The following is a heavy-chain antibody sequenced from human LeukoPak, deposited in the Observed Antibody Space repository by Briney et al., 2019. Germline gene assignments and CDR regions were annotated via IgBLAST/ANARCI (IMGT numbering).Heavy chain of an antibody. Sequence: ASVKVSCKASGYTFTVHYLHWVRQAPGQGLEWMGRINPNSGATNYAQKFQGRVTMTRDTSISTAYMELSRLRSDDTAVYYCARDSTVTTGIDYGGQGTLVTVSS. J-gene: IGHJ4*02. CDR2: INPNSGAT. D-gene: IGHD4-17*01. CDR3: ARDSTVTTGIDY. CDR1: GYTFTVHY. V-gene: IGHV1-2*06.